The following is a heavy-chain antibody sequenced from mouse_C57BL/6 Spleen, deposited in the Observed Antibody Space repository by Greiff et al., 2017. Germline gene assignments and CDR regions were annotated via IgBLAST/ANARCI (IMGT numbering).Heavy chain of an antibody. D-gene: IGHD4-1*01. J-gene: IGHJ4*01. CDR1: GYTFTSYW. CDR3: ARRGNWYAMDY. CDR2: IDPSDSYT. Sequence: QVQLQQPGAELVMPGASVKLSCKASGYTFTSYWMHWVKQRPGQGLEWIGEIDPSDSYTNYNQKFKGKSTLTVDKSSSTAYMQLSSLTSEDSAVYYCARRGNWYAMDYWGQGTSVTVSS. V-gene: IGHV1-69*01.